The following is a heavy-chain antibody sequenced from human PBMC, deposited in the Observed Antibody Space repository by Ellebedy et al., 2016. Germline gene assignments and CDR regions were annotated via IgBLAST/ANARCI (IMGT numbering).Heavy chain of an antibody. CDR3: RPGHYADY. CDR2: ISGDGVKT. Sequence: GESLKISXAASGFTFSSYAMSWVRQTPGKGLEWVSTISGDGVKTYFADSVKGRFTISRDNSRNTLHLQMNSLRVDDTAVYYCRPGHYADYWGQGTLVTVSS. CDR1: GFTFSSYA. V-gene: IGHV3-23*01. J-gene: IGHJ4*02.